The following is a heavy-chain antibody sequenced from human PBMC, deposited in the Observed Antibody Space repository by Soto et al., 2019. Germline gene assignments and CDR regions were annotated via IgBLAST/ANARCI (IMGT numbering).Heavy chain of an antibody. Sequence: QLQLQESGPGLVKPSETLSLTCSVSGDSINSDKYYWGWIRQPPGKGLEWIGSIYYRGNTYYNPSLQTRVTISLEKSQSQFFLKLNSVTAADSAVYFCARLEGLATISYYFDFWGQGALVTVAS. CDR3: ARLEGLATISYYFDF. J-gene: IGHJ4*02. V-gene: IGHV4-39*01. CDR2: IYYRGNT. D-gene: IGHD3-9*01. CDR1: GDSINSDKYY.